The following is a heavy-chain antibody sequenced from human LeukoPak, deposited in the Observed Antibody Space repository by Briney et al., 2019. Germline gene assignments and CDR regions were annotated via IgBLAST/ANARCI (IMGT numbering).Heavy chain of an antibody. CDR1: GGSIGTYY. D-gene: IGHD4-17*01. J-gene: IGHJ4*02. CDR2: IYYSGST. Sequence: KPSETLSLTCTVSGGSIGTYYCSWSRQPPGKGLEWIGQIYYSGSTKYSPSPKSRVTISVDTSKNQFSLKVSSLTAADTAVYFCARGSGYGDSTFDYWGQGTLVTVSS. V-gene: IGHV4-59*01. CDR3: ARGSGYGDSTFDY.